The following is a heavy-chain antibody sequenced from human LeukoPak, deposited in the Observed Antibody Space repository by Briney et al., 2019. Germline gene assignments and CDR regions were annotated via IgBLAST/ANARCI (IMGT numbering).Heavy chain of an antibody. D-gene: IGHD6-19*01. CDR3: ARVVWQQWLDQYYFDY. CDR1: GYTFTGYY. Sequence: ASVKVSCKASGYTFTGYYMHWVRQAPGQGLEWMGWINPNSGGTNYAQKFRGRVTMTRDTSISTAYMELSRLRSDDTAVYYCARVVWQQWLDQYYFDYWGQGTLVTVSS. J-gene: IGHJ4*02. V-gene: IGHV1-2*02. CDR2: INPNSGGT.